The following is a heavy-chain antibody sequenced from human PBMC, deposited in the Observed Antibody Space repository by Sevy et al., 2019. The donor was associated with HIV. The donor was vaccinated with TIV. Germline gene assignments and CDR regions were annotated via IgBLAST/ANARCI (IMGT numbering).Heavy chain of an antibody. D-gene: IGHD3-3*01. Sequence: GGSLRLSCAASGFTFTSYEMNWVRQAPGKGLEWLSYISNSGTTIYYSDSVKGRFTISRDNAKNSLYLQMDSLRAEDTAVYYCARDPTYYDFWSGYYTGWFDPWGQGTLVTVSS. J-gene: IGHJ5*02. CDR1: GFTFTSYE. CDR3: ARDPTYYDFWSGYYTGWFDP. V-gene: IGHV3-48*03. CDR2: ISNSGTTI.